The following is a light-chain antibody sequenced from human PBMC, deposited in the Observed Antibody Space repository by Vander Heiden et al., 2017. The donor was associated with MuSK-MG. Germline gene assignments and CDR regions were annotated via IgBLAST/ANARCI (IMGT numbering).Light chain of an antibody. CDR3: QHRST. CDR1: QSLSSY. Sequence: EIVLTQSPATLSLSPGERATLSCRASQSLSSYLAWDQQKPGQAPRLLIYDASNRATGIKDRFSGSGSGTDFTLTISSLEPDDFEGGDGQHRSTFGPGTKLEIK. J-gene: IGKJ2*01. CDR2: DAS. V-gene: IGKV3-11*01.